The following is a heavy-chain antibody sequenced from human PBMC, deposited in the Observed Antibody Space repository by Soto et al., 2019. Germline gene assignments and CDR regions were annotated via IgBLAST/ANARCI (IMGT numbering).Heavy chain of an antibody. D-gene: IGHD6-13*01. CDR2: ISSSSSYI. CDR1: GFTFSSYS. J-gene: IGHJ3*02. CDR3: ARDASHSDSSSHDAFDI. V-gene: IGHV3-21*01. Sequence: GGSLRLSCAASGFTFSSYSMNWVRHAPGKGLEWVSSISSSSSYIYYADSVKGRFTISRDNAKNSLYLQMNSLRAEDTAVYYCARDASHSDSSSHDAFDIWGQGTMVTVSS.